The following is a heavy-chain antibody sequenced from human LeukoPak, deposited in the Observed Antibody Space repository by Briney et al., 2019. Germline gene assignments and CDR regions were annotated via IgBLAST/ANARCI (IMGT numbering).Heavy chain of an antibody. CDR1: GFTFSAYA. J-gene: IGHJ4*02. CDR2: TSYDGSDS. CDR3: AREGFYSSVWYYFDL. V-gene: IGHV3-30-3*01. Sequence: GRSPRLSCTASGFTFSAYAMHWVRQAPGKGLEWVAMTSYDGSDSFFAESVRGRFTISRDNSRNTMYLEMNTLRSQDTAVYYCAREGFYSSVWYYFDLWGQGTLVTVSS. D-gene: IGHD6-19*01.